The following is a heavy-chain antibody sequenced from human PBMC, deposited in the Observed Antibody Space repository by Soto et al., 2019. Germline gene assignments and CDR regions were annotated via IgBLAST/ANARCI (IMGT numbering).Heavy chain of an antibody. Sequence: QVQLVQSGAEVKKPGASVKVSCKASGYTFTSYYMHWVRQAPGQGLEWMGIINPSGGSTSYAQKFQGRVTMTSDTSTSTVYMELSSLRSEDTAVYYCARDPTTKPVLRYFDWENWNYYGMDVWGQGTTVTVSS. D-gene: IGHD3-9*01. CDR3: ARDPTTKPVLRYFDWENWNYYGMDV. CDR1: GYTFTSYY. V-gene: IGHV1-46*01. CDR2: INPSGGST. J-gene: IGHJ6*02.